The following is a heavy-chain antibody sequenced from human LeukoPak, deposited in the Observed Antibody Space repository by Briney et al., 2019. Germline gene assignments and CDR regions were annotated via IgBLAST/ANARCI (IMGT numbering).Heavy chain of an antibody. CDR3: ARDKHDYVWGSYNYYYYMDV. CDR2: IYTTEKT. CDR1: GGSISSGSYY. Sequence: SETLSLTCSVSGGSISSGSYYWSWIRQPAGKGLEWIGRIYTTEKTNYNPSLKSRVTMSVDTSKNQFSLKLSSVTAADTAVYYCARDKHDYVWGSYNYYYYMDVWGKGTTVTISS. D-gene: IGHD3-16*01. V-gene: IGHV4-61*02. J-gene: IGHJ6*03.